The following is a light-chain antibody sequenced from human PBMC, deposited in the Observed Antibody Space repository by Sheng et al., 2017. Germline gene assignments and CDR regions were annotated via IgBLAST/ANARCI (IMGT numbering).Light chain of an antibody. Sequence: EIVLTQSPGTLSLSPGERATLSCRASQSVSNTFLAWYQQKPGQAPRLLMYAASSRATGIPDRFSGSGSGTDFTLTISGLEPEDFAVYYCQQYGTSPPITFGGGTKVEI. CDR1: QSVSNTF. J-gene: IGKJ4*01. CDR3: QQYGTSPPIT. V-gene: IGKV3-20*01. CDR2: AAS.